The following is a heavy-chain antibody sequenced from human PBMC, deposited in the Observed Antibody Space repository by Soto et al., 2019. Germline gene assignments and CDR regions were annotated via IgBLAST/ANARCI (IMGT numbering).Heavy chain of an antibody. Sequence: SVKVSCKASGGSFTYTLSWVRQAPGQGLEWMGGIIPIFGTTNYAQEFQGRVTITADESTKTAYMELSTLRSEDTAVYYCARLHSHGTYGMDVWGQGTTVTVSS. CDR1: GGSFTYT. V-gene: IGHV1-69*13. CDR3: ARLHSHGTYGMDV. D-gene: IGHD5-18*01. CDR2: IIPIFGTT. J-gene: IGHJ6*02.